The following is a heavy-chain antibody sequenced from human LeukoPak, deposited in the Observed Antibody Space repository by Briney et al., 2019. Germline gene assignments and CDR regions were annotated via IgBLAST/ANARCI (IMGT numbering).Heavy chain of an antibody. V-gene: IGHV4-38-2*01. CDR3: TRLVPAWEGGGSND. CDR1: GYSISNNYF. D-gene: IGHD1-26*01. CDR2: VARSGTT. Sequence: PSETLSLTCVVSGYSISNNYFWGWIRQSPGKGLEWIVDVARSGTTYYNPSLKSRVIISIDTSKNQFSLNLISMTASDTAVYYCTRLVPAWEGGGSNDWGRGTLVTVSS. J-gene: IGHJ4*01.